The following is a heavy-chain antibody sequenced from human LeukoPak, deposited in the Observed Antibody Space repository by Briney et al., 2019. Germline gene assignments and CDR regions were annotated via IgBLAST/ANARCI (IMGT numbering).Heavy chain of an antibody. Sequence: GGSLRLSCAASGFSFSCCDMNGVRQAPGKGLEWVSAIRGSGGSTFYADSVKGRFTISRDNSKNTLNLQMNSLRAEDTAVYYCAKSQLVGATFALDLWGQGTMATVSS. CDR1: GFSFSCCD. J-gene: IGHJ3*01. CDR2: IRGSGGST. CDR3: AKSQLVGATFALDL. D-gene: IGHD1-26*01. V-gene: IGHV3-23*01.